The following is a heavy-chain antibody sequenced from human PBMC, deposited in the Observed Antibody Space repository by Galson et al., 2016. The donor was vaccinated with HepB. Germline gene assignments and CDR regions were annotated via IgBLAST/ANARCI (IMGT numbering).Heavy chain of an antibody. CDR3: AKDSRGFSYGSLDS. Sequence: SLRLSCAASGLSLGEYTMHWVRQVPGRGLVWVSLITWDGGSIYYADSVKGRFTISKDNSKNSLFLQMDTLTTEDSALYFCAKDSRGFSYGSLDSWGQGTLVTVSS. CDR1: GLSLGEYT. D-gene: IGHD5-18*01. J-gene: IGHJ4*02. CDR2: ITWDGGSI. V-gene: IGHV3-43*01.